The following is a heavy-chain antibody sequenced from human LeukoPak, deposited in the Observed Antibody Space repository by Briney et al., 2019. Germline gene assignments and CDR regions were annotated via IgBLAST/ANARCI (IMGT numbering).Heavy chain of an antibody. D-gene: IGHD2-15*01. V-gene: IGHV3-64*01. CDR3: ARGGYCSGGSCRGADFHWYFDL. CDR2: ISSNGGST. CDR1: GFTFSSYW. Sequence: GGSLRLSCAASGFTFSSYWMSWVRQAPGKGLEYVSAISSNGGSTYYANPVKGRFTISRDNSKNTLDLQMDSLRAEDMAVYYCARGGYCSGGSCRGADFHWYFDLWGRGTLVTVSS. J-gene: IGHJ2*01.